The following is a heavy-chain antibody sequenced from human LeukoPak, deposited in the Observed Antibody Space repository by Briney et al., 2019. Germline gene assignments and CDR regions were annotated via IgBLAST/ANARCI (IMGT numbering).Heavy chain of an antibody. V-gene: IGHV4-59*12. J-gene: IGHJ4*02. CDR2: IYYSGST. CDR1: GGSLSSYH. CDR3: ARYVWGSYPTFEDY. Sequence: PSETLSLTCTVSGGSLSSYHRSWIRQPPGKGLEWIGYIYYSGSTNYNPSLKSRVTISVDTSKNQFSLKLSSVTAGDTAVYYCARYVWGSYPTFEDYWGQGTLVTVSS. D-gene: IGHD3-16*02.